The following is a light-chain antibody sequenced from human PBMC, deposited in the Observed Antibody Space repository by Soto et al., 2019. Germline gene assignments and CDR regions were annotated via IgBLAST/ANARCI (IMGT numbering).Light chain of an antibody. CDR1: QDIINS. J-gene: IGKJ2*01. CDR2: DTS. CDR3: QQHDNVPYT. Sequence: DLHMTQSPSSLSASVGDRVTITCQASQDIINSLNWYQQKAGQAPKLLIYDTSNLETGVPSRFSGSGSGTDFTLTISSLQADDIATYYCQQHDNVPYTFGQGTRLEIK. V-gene: IGKV1-33*01.